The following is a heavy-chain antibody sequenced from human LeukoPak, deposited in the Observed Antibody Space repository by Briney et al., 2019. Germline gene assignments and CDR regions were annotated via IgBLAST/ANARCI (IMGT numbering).Heavy chain of an antibody. V-gene: IGHV3-23*01. CDR2: ISGSGGDT. CDR1: GFTFSSNA. Sequence: QPGGSLRLSCAASGFTFSSNAMSWVRQAPVKGLEWVSAISGSGGDTYYADSVKGRFTISRDNSKNTLYLQMNSLRAEDTAVYYCAKDPDLGALPPCCGQGTLVTVSS. J-gene: IGHJ4*02. CDR3: AKDPDLGALPPC. D-gene: IGHD1-26*01.